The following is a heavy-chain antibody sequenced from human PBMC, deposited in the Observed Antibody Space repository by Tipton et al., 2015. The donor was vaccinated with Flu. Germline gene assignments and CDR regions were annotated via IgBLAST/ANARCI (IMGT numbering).Heavy chain of an antibody. V-gene: IGHV4-38-2*01. Sequence: TLSLTCAVSGYSISSGYYWGWIRQPPGKGLEWIGSISHSGSTYYNPSLKSRVTISVDTSKNQFSLKLSSVTAADTAVYYCARHPSSLGAFDIWGQGTMVTVSS. D-gene: IGHD7-27*01. CDR1: GYSISSGYY. J-gene: IGHJ3*02. CDR3: ARHPSSLGAFDI. CDR2: ISHSGST.